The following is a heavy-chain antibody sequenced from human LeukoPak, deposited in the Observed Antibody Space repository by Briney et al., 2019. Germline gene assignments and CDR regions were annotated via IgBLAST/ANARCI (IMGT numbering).Heavy chain of an antibody. V-gene: IGHV1-46*01. CDR1: GYTFTSYY. CDR3: ARDEAPNLAYCGGDCYPMASDY. J-gene: IGHJ4*02. Sequence: GASVKVSCKASGYTFTSYYMHWVRQAPGQGLEWMGIINPSGGSTSYAQKFQGRVTMTRDTSTSTVYMELSSLRSEDTAVYYCARDEAPNLAYCGGDCYPMASDYWGQGTLVTVSS. CDR2: INPSGGST. D-gene: IGHD2-21*02.